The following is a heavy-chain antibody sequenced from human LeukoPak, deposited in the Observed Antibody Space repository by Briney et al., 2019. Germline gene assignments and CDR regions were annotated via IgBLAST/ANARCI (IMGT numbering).Heavy chain of an antibody. V-gene: IGHV4-59*12. J-gene: IGHJ4*02. Sequence: PSETLSLTCTVSGGSISSYYWSWIRQPPGKGLEWIGYIYHSGSTYYNPSLKSRVTISVDRSKNQFSLKLSSVTAADTAVYYCARDGPNGPFDYWGQGTLVTVSS. D-gene: IGHD2-8*01. CDR2: IYHSGST. CDR1: GGSISSYY. CDR3: ARDGPNGPFDY.